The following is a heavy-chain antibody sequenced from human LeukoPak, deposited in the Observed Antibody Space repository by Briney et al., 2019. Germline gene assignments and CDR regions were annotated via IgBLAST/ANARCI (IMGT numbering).Heavy chain of an antibody. J-gene: IGHJ5*02. D-gene: IGHD3-10*01. CDR3: ARDRLGITGNWFDP. V-gene: IGHV1-18*01. Sequence: ASVKVSCKASGYTFINDAISWVRQAPGQGLEWMGWISAYNGNTNYAQNLQDRLNLTRDTSTGTVYMELRGLRSDDTAVYYCARDRLGITGNWFDPWGQGTLVTVSS. CDR2: ISAYNGNT. CDR1: GYTFINDA.